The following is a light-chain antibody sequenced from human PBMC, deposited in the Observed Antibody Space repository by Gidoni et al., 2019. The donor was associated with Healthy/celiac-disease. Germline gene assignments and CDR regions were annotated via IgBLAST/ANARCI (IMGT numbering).Light chain of an antibody. CDR1: ISDVGGYNY. V-gene: IGLV2-14*03. CDR2: DVS. CDR3: SSYTRSSSVV. J-gene: IGLJ2*01. Sequence: SALPQSASVSGSPGQSITISCTGTISDVGGYNYVSWYQQHPGTAPKLMIYDVSNRPSRVSNRVSGSESGTTVSLTISELQAEDEADYYCSSYTRSSSVVFGGGTKLTVL.